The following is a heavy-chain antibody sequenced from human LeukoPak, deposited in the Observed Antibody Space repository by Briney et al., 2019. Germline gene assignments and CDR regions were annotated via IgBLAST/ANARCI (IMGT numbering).Heavy chain of an antibody. J-gene: IGHJ4*02. CDR2: VSYSGST. V-gene: IGHV4-59*12. CDR3: AREGGPYRPLDY. Sequence: SETLSLTCTVSGGSISSYYWSWIRQPPGKELEWIGYVSYSGSTNYNPSLKSRVTISVDTSKNQFSLKLSSVTAADTAVYYCAREGGPYRPLDYSGQGTLVTVSS. CDR1: GGSISSYY.